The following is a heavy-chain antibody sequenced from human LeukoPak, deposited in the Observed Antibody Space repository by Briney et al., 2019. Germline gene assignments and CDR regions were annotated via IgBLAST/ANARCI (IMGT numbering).Heavy chain of an antibody. CDR2: IYPSGST. CDR3: ARAGVGATMIDY. J-gene: IGHJ4*02. CDR1: GGSISSDNW. D-gene: IGHD1-26*01. Sequence: SETLSLTCAVSGGSISSDNWWSWVRQPPGKGLEWIGEIYPSGSTNCNPSLKSRVTISIDKSRNQFSLKLSSVTAADTAVYYCARAGVGATMIDYWGQGTLVTVSS. V-gene: IGHV4-4*02.